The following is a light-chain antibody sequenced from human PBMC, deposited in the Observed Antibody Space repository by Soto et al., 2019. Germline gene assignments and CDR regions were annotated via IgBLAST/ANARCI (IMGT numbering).Light chain of an antibody. CDR3: QQYNSYWT. V-gene: IGKV1-5*03. Sequence: DIQMTQSPSTLSASVGDRVTITCRASQSISRWLAWYKQKPGKAPKLLIYKASSLESGVPSRFSGSGSGTEFTLTISSLQPDEFATYYCQQYNSYWTFGQGTKVEIK. J-gene: IGKJ1*01. CDR1: QSISRW. CDR2: KAS.